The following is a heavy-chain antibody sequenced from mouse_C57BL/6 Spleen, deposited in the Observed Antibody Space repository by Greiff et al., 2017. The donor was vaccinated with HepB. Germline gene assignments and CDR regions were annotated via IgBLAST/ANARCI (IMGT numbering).Heavy chain of an antibody. CDR3: ESRGNYEGWFAY. V-gene: IGHV1-47*01. CDR2: FHPYNDDT. D-gene: IGHD2-1*01. Sequence: VKLVESGAELVKPGASVKMSCKASGYTFTTYPIEWMKQNHGKSLEWIGNFHPYNDDTKYNEKFKGKATLTVEKSSSTVYLELRRLTADDSAVYSCESRGNYEGWFAYWGQGTLVTVSA. J-gene: IGHJ3*01. CDR1: GYTFTTYP.